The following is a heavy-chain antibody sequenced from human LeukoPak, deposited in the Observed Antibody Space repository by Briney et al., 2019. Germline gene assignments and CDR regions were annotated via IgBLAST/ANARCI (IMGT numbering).Heavy chain of an antibody. CDR1: GYSISSGYY. D-gene: IGHD3-9*01. J-gene: IGHJ5*02. CDR2: IYNSGST. Sequence: PSETLSLTCTVSGYSISSGYYWGWIRQAPGKGLEWIGSIYNSGSTYYNPSLKSRVTISVDMSKNQFSLKMSSVTAADTAVYYCARDSSEVYYDILTGYYRGHNWFDPWGQGTLVTVSS. V-gene: IGHV4-38-2*02. CDR3: ARDSSEVYYDILTGYYRGHNWFDP.